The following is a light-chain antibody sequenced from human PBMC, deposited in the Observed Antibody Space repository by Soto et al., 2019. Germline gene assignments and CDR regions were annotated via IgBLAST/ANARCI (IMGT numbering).Light chain of an antibody. CDR2: AAS. Sequence: AIQSTQSPSSPTASVVESVTITCWASQGIRNDLGWYQQKPGKAPKLLIYAASSLQSGVPSRFSGSASGTDVTLTISSLQPEEFATDYCLQAYSYPWTFCQGNKV. J-gene: IGKJ1*01. CDR3: LQAYSYPWT. CDR1: QGIRND. V-gene: IGKV1-6*01.